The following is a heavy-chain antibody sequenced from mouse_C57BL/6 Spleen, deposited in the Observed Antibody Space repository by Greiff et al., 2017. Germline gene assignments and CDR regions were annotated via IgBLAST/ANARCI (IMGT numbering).Heavy chain of an antibody. CDR3: ARPDYYGSSLYYFDY. CDR2: INPSTGGT. D-gene: IGHD1-1*01. Sequence: VQLQQSGPELVKPGASVKISCKASGYSFTGYYMNWVKQSPEKSLEWIGEINPSTGGTTYNQKFKAKATLTVDKSSSTAYMQLKSLTSEDSAVYYCARPDYYGSSLYYFDYWGKGTTLTVSS. CDR1: GYSFTGYY. V-gene: IGHV1-42*01. J-gene: IGHJ2*01.